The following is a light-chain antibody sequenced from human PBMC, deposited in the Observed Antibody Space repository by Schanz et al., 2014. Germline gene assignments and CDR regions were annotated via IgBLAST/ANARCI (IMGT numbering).Light chain of an antibody. V-gene: IGKV4-1*01. Sequence: DIVMTQSPDSLAVSLGERATINCKSSRSVLYSSNNKKYLAWYQQKPGQPPKLLIYWASTRESGVPDRFSGSGSGTDFTLTISSLQTEDVAVYYCHQYYSTPPTFGPGTKVDIK. J-gene: IGKJ3*01. CDR2: WAS. CDR3: HQYYSTPPT. CDR1: RSVLYSSNNKKY.